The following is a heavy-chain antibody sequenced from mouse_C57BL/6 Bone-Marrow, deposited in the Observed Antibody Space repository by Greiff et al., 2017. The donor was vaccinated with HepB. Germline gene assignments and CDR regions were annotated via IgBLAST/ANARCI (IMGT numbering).Heavy chain of an antibody. CDR2: ISSGSSTI. J-gene: IGHJ1*03. D-gene: IGHD1-1*01. CDR3: ARHGSSSYWYFDV. V-gene: IGHV5-17*01. CDR1: GFTFSDYG. Sequence: EVMLVESGGGLVKPGGSLKLSCAASGFTFSDYGMHWVRQAPEKGLEWVAYISSGSSTIYYADTVKGRFTISRDNAKNTLFLQMTSLRSEDTAMYYCARHGSSSYWYFDVWGTGTTVTVSS.